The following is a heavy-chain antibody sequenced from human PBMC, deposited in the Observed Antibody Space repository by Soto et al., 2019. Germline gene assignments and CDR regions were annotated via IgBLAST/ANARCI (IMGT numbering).Heavy chain of an antibody. CDR2: ISLSGYVK. Sequence: PGGSLRLSCAASGFIFGDYAMGWIRQAPGKGLEWISYISLSGYVKYYTDSVKGRFTSSRDNAKNSLHLQMDNLAAGDAAVYYCVRWYNGFDFCGQGTRITSPQ. CDR3: VRWYNGFDF. CDR1: GFIFGDYA. D-gene: IGHD1-20*01. J-gene: IGHJ4*02. V-gene: IGHV3-11*01.